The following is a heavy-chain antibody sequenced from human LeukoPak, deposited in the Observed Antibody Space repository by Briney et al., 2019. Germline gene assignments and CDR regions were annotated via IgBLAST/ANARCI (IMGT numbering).Heavy chain of an antibody. J-gene: IGHJ4*02. D-gene: IGHD6-13*01. CDR3: AREEYSSSWVFDY. Sequence: GGSLRLSCAASGFTFSSYAMSWVRQAPGKGLEWVSVIYSGGSTYYADSVKGRFTISRDNSKNTLYLQMNSLRAEDTAVYYCAREEYSSSWVFDYWGQGNLVTVSS. CDR1: GFTFSSYA. CDR2: IYSGGST. V-gene: IGHV3-66*01.